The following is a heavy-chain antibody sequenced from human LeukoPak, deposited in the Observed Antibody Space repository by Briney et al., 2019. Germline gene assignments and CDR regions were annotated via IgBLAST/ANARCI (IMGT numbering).Heavy chain of an antibody. V-gene: IGHV3-33*01. CDR2: IWYDGSNK. CDR3: AREFVDYYDSSGYYYSHRAFDY. J-gene: IGHJ4*02. Sequence: PGGSLRLSCAASGFTFSSYGMHWVRQAPGKGLEWVAVIWYDGSNKYYADSVKGRFTISRDNSKNTLYLQMNSLRAEDTAVYYCAREFVDYYDSSGYYYSHRAFDYWGQGTLVTVSS. CDR1: GFTFSSYG. D-gene: IGHD3-22*01.